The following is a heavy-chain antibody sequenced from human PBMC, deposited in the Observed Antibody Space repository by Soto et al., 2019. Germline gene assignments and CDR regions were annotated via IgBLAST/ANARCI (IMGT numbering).Heavy chain of an antibody. Sequence: EVQLLESGGGMVQPGGSLRLSCAASGLTFSSNAISWVRQAPGQEPEWVSTISDSGGSTYYADYVKGWFTISRDNSNNTLYREMNSLRAEDTAVYYCAKDESRVVVPDNWFDSWGQGTLVTVSS. CDR1: GLTFSSNA. D-gene: IGHD2-15*01. V-gene: IGHV3-23*01. CDR2: ISDSGGST. J-gene: IGHJ5*01. CDR3: AKDESRVVVPDNWFDS.